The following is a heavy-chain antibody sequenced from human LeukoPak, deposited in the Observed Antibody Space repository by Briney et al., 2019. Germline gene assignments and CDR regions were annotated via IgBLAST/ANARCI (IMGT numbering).Heavy chain of an antibody. CDR1: GYTFTSYG. D-gene: IGHD3-22*01. Sequence: ASVKVSCKASGYTFTSYGISWVRQAPGQGPEWMGWINVYKGNTNYTQKLQGRVTMTTDTSTSTAYMELSSLRSEDTAVYYCARGLSGYYSFDYWGQGTLVTVSS. V-gene: IGHV1-18*01. CDR3: ARGLSGYYSFDY. J-gene: IGHJ4*02. CDR2: INVYKGNT.